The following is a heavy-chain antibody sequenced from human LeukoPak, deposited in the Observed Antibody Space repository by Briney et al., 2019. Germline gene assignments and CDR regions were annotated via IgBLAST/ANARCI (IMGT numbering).Heavy chain of an antibody. CDR3: ATYYYDSSGYPFDY. D-gene: IGHD3-22*01. CDR2: IIPILGIA. Sequence: GASVKVSCKASGYTFISYGISWVRQAPGQGLEWMGRIIPILGIANYAQKFQGRVTITADKSTSTAYMELSSLRSEDTAVYYCATYYYDSSGYPFDYWGQGTLVTVSS. CDR1: GYTFISYG. V-gene: IGHV1-69*04. J-gene: IGHJ4*02.